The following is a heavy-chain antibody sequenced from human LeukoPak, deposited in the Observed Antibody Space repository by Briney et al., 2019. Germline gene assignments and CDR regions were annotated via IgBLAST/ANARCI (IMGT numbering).Heavy chain of an antibody. J-gene: IGHJ5*02. D-gene: IGHD3-3*01. CDR3: ARDLALEGRTWFDP. CDR2: INPNSGGT. V-gene: IGHV1-2*02. Sequence: ASVKVSCKASAYTFTGYYMHWVRQAPGQGLEWTGWINPNSGGTNYAQKFQGRVTMTRDTSISTAYMELSRLRSDDTAVYYCARDLALEGRTWFDPWGQGTLVTVSS. CDR1: AYTFTGYY.